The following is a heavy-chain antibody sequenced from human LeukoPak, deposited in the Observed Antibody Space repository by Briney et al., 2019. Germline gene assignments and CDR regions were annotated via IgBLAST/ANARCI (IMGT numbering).Heavy chain of an antibody. J-gene: IGHJ4*02. CDR1: GYTFTGYY. Sequence: ASVKVSCKASGYTFTGYYMRWVRQAPGQGLEWMGWINPNSGGTNYAQKFQGRVTMTRDTSISTAYMELSRLRSDDTAVYYCATTRITMVRAVIIGLFKERPFDYWGQGTLVTVSS. CDR3: ATTRITMVRAVIIGLFKERPFDY. CDR2: INPNSGGT. V-gene: IGHV1-2*02. D-gene: IGHD3-10*01.